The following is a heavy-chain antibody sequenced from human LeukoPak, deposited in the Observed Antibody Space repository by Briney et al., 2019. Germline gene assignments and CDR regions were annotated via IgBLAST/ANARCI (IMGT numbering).Heavy chain of an antibody. Sequence: PGGSLRLSCAASGFTFSSYIMSWVRQAPGKGLEWVSSISSTSSYIYYADSMKGRFTISRDNAQNSLYLQMNSLRAEDTAVYYCARDLQCGGDCHYDAFDIWGQGTMVTVSS. J-gene: IGHJ3*02. D-gene: IGHD2-21*02. CDR2: ISSTSSYI. CDR1: GFTFSSYI. CDR3: ARDLQCGGDCHYDAFDI. V-gene: IGHV3-21*01.